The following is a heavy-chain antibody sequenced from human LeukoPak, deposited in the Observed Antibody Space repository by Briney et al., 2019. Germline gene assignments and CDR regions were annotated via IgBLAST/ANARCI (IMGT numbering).Heavy chain of an antibody. CDR2: ISGNTGNT. CDR1: GYTFSTYG. Sequence: ASVKVSCKSSGYTFSTYGVTWVRQAPGQGFQWMGWISGNTGNTKYAENFQGRISLTTDTSATTAYMELRSLTSDDTAVYYCARDLSNGGWTLEFDYWGQGSLVTVAS. CDR3: ARDLSNGGWTLEFDY. V-gene: IGHV1-18*01. D-gene: IGHD4-23*01. J-gene: IGHJ4*02.